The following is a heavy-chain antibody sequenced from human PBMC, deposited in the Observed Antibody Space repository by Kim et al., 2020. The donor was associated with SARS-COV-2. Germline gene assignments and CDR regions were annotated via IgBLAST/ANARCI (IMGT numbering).Heavy chain of an antibody. CDR2: MNPNSGNT. V-gene: IGHV1-8*01. Sequence: ASVKVSCKASGYTFTSYDINWVRQATGQGLEWMGWMNPNSGNTGYAQKFQGSVTMTRNTSISTAYMELSSLRSEDTAVYYCARGQVDTAMWSYYYYYYGMDVWGQGTTVTVSS. D-gene: IGHD5-18*01. CDR1: GYTFTSYD. CDR3: ARGQVDTAMWSYYYYYYGMDV. J-gene: IGHJ6*02.